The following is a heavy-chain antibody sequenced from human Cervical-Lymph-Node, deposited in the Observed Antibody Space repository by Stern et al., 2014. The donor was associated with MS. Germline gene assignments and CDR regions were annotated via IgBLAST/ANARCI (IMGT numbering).Heavy chain of an antibody. CDR3: ALSSETSDRWYSLGYAL. Sequence: QMQLVQSGAEVTKPGSSEKVSCKASVGTFSKFPSSWVRQAPGQGLEWMGGSFPVFGTPPYAQEFRVSVPITSDVSTSTVYMELSSLRSDDTAVYYCALSSETSDRWYSLGYALWGQGTLVTVSS. J-gene: IGHJ4*02. D-gene: IGHD6-13*01. CDR2: SFPVFGTP. CDR1: VGTFSKFP. V-gene: IGHV1-69*01.